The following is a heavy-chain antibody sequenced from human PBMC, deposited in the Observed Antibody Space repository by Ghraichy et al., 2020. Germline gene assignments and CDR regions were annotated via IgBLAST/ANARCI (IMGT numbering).Heavy chain of an antibody. CDR2: IYSNNDK. J-gene: IGHJ4*02. D-gene: IGHD4-23*01. CDR3: SHRRDYGGNSF. V-gene: IGHV2-5*01. Sequence: GPTLVKPTQTLTLTCTFSGFSLSTSGVGVVWIRQPPGKALEWLALIYSNNDKRYSPSLKSRLTITKDTSKNQVVLTMTNMDPEDTATYYCSHRRDYGGNSFWGQGTLVTVSS. CDR1: GFSLSTSGVG.